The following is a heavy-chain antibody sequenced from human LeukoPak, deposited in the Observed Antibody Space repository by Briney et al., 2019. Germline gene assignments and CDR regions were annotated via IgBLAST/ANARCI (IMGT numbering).Heavy chain of an antibody. Sequence: SETLSLTCTVSGASISGPTSYWGWIRQTPGKGLEWIASVYSGGSAYYNPSLKSRVIISVDTSNNKFSLRLTSVTAADTAMYYCARHESGTGFDPWGQGTLVTVSS. CDR3: ARHESGTGFDP. J-gene: IGHJ5*02. D-gene: IGHD5-12*01. CDR2: VYSGGSA. V-gene: IGHV4-39*01. CDR1: GASISGPTSY.